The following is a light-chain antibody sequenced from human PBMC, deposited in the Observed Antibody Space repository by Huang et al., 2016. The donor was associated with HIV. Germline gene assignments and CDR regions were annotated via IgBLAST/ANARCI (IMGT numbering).Light chain of an antibody. CDR3: QQYSDWPPIT. CDR1: ESVSSS. V-gene: IGKV3-15*01. CDR2: DAS. J-gene: IGKJ5*01. Sequence: EIVMTQSPDTLSVFPGERVTLSCGASESVSSSLAWYQQTSGQAPRLLIYDASTRATGIPDRFSGSGSGTAFTLTINSLLSEDFAVYYCQQYSDWPPITFGQGTRLDMK.